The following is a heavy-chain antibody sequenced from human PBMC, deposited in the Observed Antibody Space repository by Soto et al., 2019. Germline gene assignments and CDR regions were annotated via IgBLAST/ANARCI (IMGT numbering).Heavy chain of an antibody. J-gene: IGHJ6*03. V-gene: IGHV3-33*01. CDR3: ARGPPGITGTTDYYYMDV. CDR2: IWYDGSNK. Sequence: GGSLRLSCAASGFTFSSYGMHWVRQAPGKGLEWVAVIWYDGSNKYYADSVKGRFTISRDNSKNTLYLQMNSLRAEDTAVYYCARGPPGITGTTDYYYMDVWGKGTTVTVSS. D-gene: IGHD1-7*01. CDR1: GFTFSSYG.